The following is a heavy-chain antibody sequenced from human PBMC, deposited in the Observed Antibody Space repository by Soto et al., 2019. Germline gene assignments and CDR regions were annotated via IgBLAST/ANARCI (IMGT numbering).Heavy chain of an antibody. Sequence: EVQLVESGGGLVQPGGSLRLSCAASGFTVSSNYMSWVRQAPGKGLEWVSVIYSGGSTYYADSVKGRFTISRDNSKNTLYLQMNSLRAEDTAVYYCARANWQRVGAKWNWFDPWGQGTLVTVSS. CDR2: IYSGGST. CDR3: ARANWQRVGAKWNWFDP. J-gene: IGHJ5*02. CDR1: GFTVSSNY. D-gene: IGHD3-10*01. V-gene: IGHV3-66*01.